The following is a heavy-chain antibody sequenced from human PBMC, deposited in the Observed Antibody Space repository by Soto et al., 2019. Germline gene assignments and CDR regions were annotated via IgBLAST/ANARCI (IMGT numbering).Heavy chain of an antibody. CDR2: ISGSGGST. D-gene: IGHD3-3*01. CDR3: AKDYVYDFWSGYPH. Sequence: PGGSLILSCAASGFTFSSYAMSWVRQAPGKGLEWVSAISGSGGSTYYADSVKGRFTISRDNSKNTLYLQMNSLRAEDTAVYYCAKDYVYDFWSGYPHWGQGTLVTVSS. J-gene: IGHJ4*02. CDR1: GFTFSSYA. V-gene: IGHV3-23*01.